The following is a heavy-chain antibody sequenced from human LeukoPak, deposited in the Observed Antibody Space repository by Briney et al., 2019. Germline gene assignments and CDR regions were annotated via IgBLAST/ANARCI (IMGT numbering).Heavy chain of an antibody. Sequence: SGTLSLTCTVSAGSITSGNWWNWVRPPPERGLEWIGEVYVGGSTNYNPSLKSRATISIDKSKNQFSPDLKSVTAADTAIYYCARMGSGRGAWFDPWGQGTLVTVSS. CDR3: ARMGSGRGAWFDP. CDR2: VYVGGST. V-gene: IGHV4-4*02. J-gene: IGHJ5*02. D-gene: IGHD6-19*01. CDR1: AGSITSGNW.